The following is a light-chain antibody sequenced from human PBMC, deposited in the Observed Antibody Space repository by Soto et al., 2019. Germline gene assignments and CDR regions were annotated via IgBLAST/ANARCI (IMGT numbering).Light chain of an antibody. J-gene: IGLJ3*02. Sequence: QSVLTQPPSASGTTGQRVTISCSGSSSNIGSTHVYWFQQLPGTAPKLLVYRSDQRPSGVPDRFSGSKSDTSASLAISGLRSEDEANYYCAAWDDSLSGWVFGGGTKVTVL. CDR1: SSNIGSTH. CDR3: AAWDDSLSGWV. CDR2: RSD. V-gene: IGLV1-47*01.